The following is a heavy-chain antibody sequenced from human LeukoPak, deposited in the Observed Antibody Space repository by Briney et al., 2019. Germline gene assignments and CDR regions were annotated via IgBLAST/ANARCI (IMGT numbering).Heavy chain of an antibody. CDR1: GGSISSGGYY. V-gene: IGHV4-30-2*01. J-gene: IGHJ4*02. D-gene: IGHD6-13*01. Sequence: SQTLSLTCTVSGGSISSGGYYWSWIRQPPGKGLEWIGYIYHSGSTYYNPSLKSRVTISVDRSKNQFSLKLSSVTAADTAVYYCARRQAGTSWRDYWGQGTLVTVSS. CDR3: ARRQAGTSWRDY. CDR2: IYHSGST.